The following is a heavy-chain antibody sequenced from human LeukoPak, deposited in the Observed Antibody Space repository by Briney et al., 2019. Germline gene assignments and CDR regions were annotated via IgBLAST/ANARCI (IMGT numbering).Heavy chain of an antibody. Sequence: GGSLRLSCAASGFTLSNYWMHWVRQAPGKGLVWVSRITSDGSGTSYADSVKGRFTISRDIPKNTLYLQMNSLRAEDTAVYYCARDGILGSHDYWGQGTLVTVSS. CDR3: ARDGILGSHDY. V-gene: IGHV3-74*01. J-gene: IGHJ4*02. CDR1: GFTLSNYW. CDR2: ITSDGSGT. D-gene: IGHD2-15*01.